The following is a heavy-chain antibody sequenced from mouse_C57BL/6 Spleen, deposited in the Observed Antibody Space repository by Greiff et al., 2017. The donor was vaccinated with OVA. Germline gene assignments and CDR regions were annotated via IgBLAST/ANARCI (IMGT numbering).Heavy chain of an antibody. J-gene: IGHJ1*03. CDR1: GYSITSGYY. V-gene: IGHV3-6*01. D-gene: IGHD2-5*01. Sequence: EVQRVESGPGLVKPSQSLSLTCSVTGYSITSGYYWNWIRQFPGNKLEWMGYISYDGSNNYNPSLKNRISITRDTSKNQFFLKLNSVTTEDTATYYCASHYSNYEYFDVWGTGTTVTVSS. CDR3: ASHYSNYEYFDV. CDR2: ISYDGSN.